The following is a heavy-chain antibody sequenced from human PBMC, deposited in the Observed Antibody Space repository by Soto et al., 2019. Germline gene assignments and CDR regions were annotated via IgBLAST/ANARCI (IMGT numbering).Heavy chain of an antibody. CDR2: IIPILGIA. J-gene: IGHJ6*02. Sequence: QVQLVQSGAEVKKPGSSVKVSCKASGGTFSSYTISWVRQAPGQGLEWMGRIIPILGIANYAQKFQGRVXIXAXKXXSTAYMELSSLRSEDTAVYYCASLMSSGYYYGMDVWGQGTTVTVSS. V-gene: IGHV1-69*02. D-gene: IGHD3-10*01. CDR3: ASLMSSGYYYGMDV. CDR1: GGTFSSYT.